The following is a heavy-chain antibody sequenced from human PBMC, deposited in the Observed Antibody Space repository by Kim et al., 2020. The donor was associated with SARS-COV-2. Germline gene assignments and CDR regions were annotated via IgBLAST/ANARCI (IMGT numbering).Heavy chain of an antibody. Sequence: GGSLRLSCAASGFTFSSYAMHWVRQAPGKGLEWVAVISYDGSNKYYADSVKGRFTISRDNSKNTLYLQMNSLRAEDTAVYYCAREAVRGVILYYFDYWG. J-gene: IGHJ4*01. CDR2: ISYDGSNK. V-gene: IGHV3-30*04. CDR3: AREAVRGVILYYFDY. CDR1: GFTFSSYA. D-gene: IGHD3-10*01.